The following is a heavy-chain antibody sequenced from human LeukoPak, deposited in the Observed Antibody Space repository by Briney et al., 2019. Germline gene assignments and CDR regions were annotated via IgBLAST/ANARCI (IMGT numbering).Heavy chain of an antibody. CDR1: GYTFTSYD. CDR2: MTPNSGNT. Sequence: GASVKVSCKASGYTFTSYDINWVRQATGQGLEWMGWMTPNSGNTGYAQKFQGRVTMTRNTSISTAYMELSSLRSEDTAVHYCARGRIVATSTSLAIYWGQGTLVTVSS. V-gene: IGHV1-8*01. CDR3: ARGRIVATSTSLAIY. J-gene: IGHJ4*02. D-gene: IGHD5-12*01.